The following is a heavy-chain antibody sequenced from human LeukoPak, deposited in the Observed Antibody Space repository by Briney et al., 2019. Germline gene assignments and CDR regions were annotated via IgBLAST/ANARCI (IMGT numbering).Heavy chain of an antibody. V-gene: IGHV4-30-2*01. CDR1: GGSISSGGYS. D-gene: IGHD3-10*01. J-gene: IGHJ5*02. CDR2: MYHSGGT. Sequence: PSETLSLTCAVSGGSISSGGYSWSWIRQPPGKGLEWIGYMYHSGGTYYNPSLKSRVTISVDRSKNQFSLELRSVTAADTAVYYCARAAPYGSGRNWFDPWGQGTLVTVSP. CDR3: ARAAPYGSGRNWFDP.